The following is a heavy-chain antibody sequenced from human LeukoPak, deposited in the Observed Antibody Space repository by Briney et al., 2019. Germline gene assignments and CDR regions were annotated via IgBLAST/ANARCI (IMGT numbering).Heavy chain of an antibody. CDR1: GGSISSYY. D-gene: IGHD3-22*01. V-gene: IGHV4-4*07. CDR3: AREGVVVIENAFDI. Sequence: SETLSLTCTVSGGSISSYYWSWIRQPAGKGLEWIGHIYTCGSTNYNPSLKSRVTMSVDTSKNQFSLKLSSVTAADTAVYYCAREGVVVIENAFDIWGQGTMVTVSS. J-gene: IGHJ3*02. CDR2: IYTCGST.